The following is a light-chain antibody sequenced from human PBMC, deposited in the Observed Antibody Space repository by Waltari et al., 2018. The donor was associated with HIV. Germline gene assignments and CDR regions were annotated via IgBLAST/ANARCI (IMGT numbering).Light chain of an antibody. V-gene: IGLV2-14*01. J-gene: IGLJ2*01. CDR3: TSYISGTTPV. CDR2: DVS. CDR1: SSYIGEYNY. Sequence: QSALTQPASVSESPGQSITISCTGTSSYIGEYNYVPWFQHHPTQAPKLIIFDVSYRPSGVSNRFSGSKSGNTASLTISGLQPEDEADYFCTSYISGTTPVFGRGTRVTVL.